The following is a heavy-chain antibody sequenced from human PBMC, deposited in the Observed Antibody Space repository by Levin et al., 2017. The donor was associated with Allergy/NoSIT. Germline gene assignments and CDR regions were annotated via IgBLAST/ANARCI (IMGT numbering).Heavy chain of an antibody. J-gene: IGHJ5*02. D-gene: IGHD3-16*01. V-gene: IGHV3-9*01. Sequence: GGSLRLSCAASGFIFDDYAMHWVRQVPGKGLEWVSGIDWNSGSRGYVDSVKGRFTISRDNAKNFLYLQMNSLRAEDTAFYYCAKASGRGFGRVSAWLDNWGQGVLVTVSS. CDR2: IDWNSGSR. CDR3: AKASGRGFGRVSAWLDN. CDR1: GFIFDDYA.